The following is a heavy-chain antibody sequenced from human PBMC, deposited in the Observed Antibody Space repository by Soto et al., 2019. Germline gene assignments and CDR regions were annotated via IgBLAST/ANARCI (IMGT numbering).Heavy chain of an antibody. Sequence: GGSLRLSCAASGFTFSDYYMSWMRQAPGKRLEWVSYISSSGSTIYYADSVKGRFTISRDNAKNSLYLQMNSLRAEDTAVYYCAREVGRALYYYYGMDVWGQGTTVTVYS. CDR1: GFTFSDYY. CDR3: AREVGRALYYYYGMDV. J-gene: IGHJ6*02. CDR2: ISSSGSTI. V-gene: IGHV3-11*01. D-gene: IGHD3-10*01.